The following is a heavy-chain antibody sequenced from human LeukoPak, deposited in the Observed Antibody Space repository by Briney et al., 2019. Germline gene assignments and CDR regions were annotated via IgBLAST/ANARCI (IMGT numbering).Heavy chain of an antibody. V-gene: IGHV3-11*01. CDR2: ISSSGSTI. CDR1: GFTFSDYY. Sequence: GGSLRLSCAASGFTFSDYYMSWIRQAPGKGLEWVSYISSSGSTIYYADSVKGRFTISRDNAKNSLYLQMNSLRAEDTAVYYCARGLIVVVVAATPDYDYWGQGTLVTVSS. J-gene: IGHJ4*02. D-gene: IGHD2-15*01. CDR3: ARGLIVVVVAATPDYDY.